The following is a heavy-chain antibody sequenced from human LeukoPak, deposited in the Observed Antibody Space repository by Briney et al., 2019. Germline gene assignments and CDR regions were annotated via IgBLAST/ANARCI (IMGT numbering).Heavy chain of an antibody. V-gene: IGHV3-7*01. D-gene: IGHD3-3*01. J-gene: IGHJ6*02. CDR1: GFTFSSYW. CDR2: IKQDGSEK. Sequence: GGSLRLSCAASGFTFSSYWMSWVRQAPGKGLEWVANIKQDGSEKYYVDSVKGRFTISRDNAKNSLYLQMNSLRAEDTAVYYCARDGAWIWSGYYRYYYYYYGMDVWGQGTTVTVSS. CDR3: ARDGAWIWSGYYRYYYYYYGMDV.